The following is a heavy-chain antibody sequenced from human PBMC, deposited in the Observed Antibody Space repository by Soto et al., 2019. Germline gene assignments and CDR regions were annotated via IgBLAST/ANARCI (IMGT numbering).Heavy chain of an antibody. CDR1: GYTLTELS. Sequence: QVPLVQSGAEVKKPGASVKVSCKVSGYTLTELSMHWVRQAPGKGLEWMGGFDPEDGETIYAQKFQGRVTMTEDTSTDTAYMELSSLRSEDTAVYFCATRVGYYGSGSYSVFDYWGQGTLVTVSS. CDR2: FDPEDGET. D-gene: IGHD3-10*01. CDR3: ATRVGYYGSGSYSVFDY. J-gene: IGHJ4*02. V-gene: IGHV1-24*01.